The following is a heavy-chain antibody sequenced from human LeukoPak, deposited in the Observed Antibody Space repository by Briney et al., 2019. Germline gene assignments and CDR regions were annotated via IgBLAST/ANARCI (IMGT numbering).Heavy chain of an antibody. CDR2: IYYSGST. J-gene: IGHJ3*02. CDR1: GGSISSSSYY. Sequence: KPSETLSLTCTVSGGSISSSSYYWGWIRQPPGKGLEWIGSIYYSGSTYYNPSLKSRVTISVDTSKNQFSLKLSSVTAADTAVYYCARGYGSGSVGAFDIWGQGTMVTVSS. CDR3: ARGYGSGSVGAFDI. V-gene: IGHV4-39*07. D-gene: IGHD3-10*01.